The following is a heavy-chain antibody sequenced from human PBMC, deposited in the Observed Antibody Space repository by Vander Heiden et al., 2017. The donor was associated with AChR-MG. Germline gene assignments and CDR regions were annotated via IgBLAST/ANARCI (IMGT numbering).Heavy chain of an antibody. D-gene: IGHD2-2*01. CDR2: IYYSGST. CDR1: GGSFSSGGYY. CDR3: ARSGYCSSTSCYAGWFDP. Sequence: QVQLQESGPGLVKPSQTLSLTCTVSGGSFSSGGYYWSWIRQHPGKGLEWIGYIYYSGSTYYNPSLKSRVTISVDTSKNQFSLKLSSVTAADTAVYYCARSGYCSSTSCYAGWFDPWGQGTLVTVSS. J-gene: IGHJ5*02. V-gene: IGHV4-31*03.